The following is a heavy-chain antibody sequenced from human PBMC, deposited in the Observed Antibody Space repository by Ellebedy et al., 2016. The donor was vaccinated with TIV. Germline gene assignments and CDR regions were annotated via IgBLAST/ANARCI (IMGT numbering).Heavy chain of an antibody. CDR1: GFTFNTYS. V-gene: IGHV3-48*02. CDR3: ARGGGERLRYAFVI. D-gene: IGHD1-26*01. Sequence: PGGSLRLSCAASGFTFNTYSMNWVRQAPGKGREWVSYIGRRTSKIYYADSVKGRFTISRDNAKNSLYLQMNSLRDEDTAVYYCARGGGERLRYAFVIWGHGTLVTVSS. CDR2: IGRRTSKI. J-gene: IGHJ3*02.